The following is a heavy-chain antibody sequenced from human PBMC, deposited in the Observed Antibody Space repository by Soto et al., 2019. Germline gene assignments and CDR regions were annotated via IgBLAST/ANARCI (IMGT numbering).Heavy chain of an antibody. CDR1: GGSFSGYY. V-gene: IGHV4-34*01. D-gene: IGHD6-13*01. CDR2: INHSGST. Sequence: ASETLSLTCAVYGGSFSGYYWSWIRQPPGKGLEWIGEINHSGSTNYNPSLKSRVTISVDTSKNQFSLKLSSVTAADTAVYYCARGPGYSSSWYSPLSGWFDPWGQGTLVTVSS. CDR3: ARGPGYSSSWYSPLSGWFDP. J-gene: IGHJ5*02.